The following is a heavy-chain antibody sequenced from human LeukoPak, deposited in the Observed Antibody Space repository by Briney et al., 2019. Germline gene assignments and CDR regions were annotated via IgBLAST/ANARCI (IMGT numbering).Heavy chain of an antibody. CDR3: ARSLIVASEDY. Sequence: GGSLRLSCAASGFRFYSFYMGWIRQVPGKGLDYIALISASGAVPYYAESVKGRFTISRDNAKNSVSLQMNSLSADDTAVYYCARSLIVASEDYWGQGTLVTVSS. J-gene: IGHJ4*02. CDR1: GFRFYSFY. D-gene: IGHD3-22*01. CDR2: ISASGAVP. V-gene: IGHV3-11*04.